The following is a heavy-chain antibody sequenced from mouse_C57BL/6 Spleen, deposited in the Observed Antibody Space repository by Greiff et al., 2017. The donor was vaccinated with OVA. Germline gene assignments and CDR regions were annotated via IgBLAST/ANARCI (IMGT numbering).Heavy chain of an antibody. J-gene: IGHJ4*01. V-gene: IGHV1-5*01. CDR2: IYPGNSDT. Sequence: VQLQQSGTVLARPGASVKMSCKTSGYTFTSYWMHWVKQRPGQGLEWIGAIYPGNSDTSYNQKFKGKAKLTAVTSASTAYMELSSLTNEDSAVYYCTREGDYGNYYARDYWGQGTSVTVSS. CDR1: GYTFTSYW. D-gene: IGHD2-4*01. CDR3: TREGDYGNYYARDY.